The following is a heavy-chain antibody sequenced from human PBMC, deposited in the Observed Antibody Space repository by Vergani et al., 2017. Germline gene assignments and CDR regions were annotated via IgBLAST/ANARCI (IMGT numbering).Heavy chain of an antibody. V-gene: IGHV3-23*01. J-gene: IGHJ4*02. CDR2: ISGSGGFT. Sequence: EVQLLESGGNLVQPGGSLRLSCAASGFTFTNFAMTWVRQAPGGGLEWVSGISGSGGFTYYADSVKGRFTISRDNSKNTMFLQKNNLRAEDTAVYYCAKDNVPGYYDSSGYCDYWGQGTLVTVSS. CDR1: GFTFTNFA. CDR3: AKDNVPGYYDSSGYCDY. D-gene: IGHD3-22*01.